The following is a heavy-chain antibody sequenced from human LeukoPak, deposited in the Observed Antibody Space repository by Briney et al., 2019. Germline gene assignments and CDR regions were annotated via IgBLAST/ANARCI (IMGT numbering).Heavy chain of an antibody. CDR3: AKSTSSWERVDY. Sequence: GGSLRLSCAASGFTFSSYAMSWVRQAPGKGLEWVSSISGNTGRTYYPDSVKGRVSISRDNSNNTLYLQMNSLRAEDAAVYYCAKSTSSWERVDYWGQGTLVTVSS. D-gene: IGHD6-13*01. CDR1: GFTFSSYA. CDR2: ISGNTGRT. J-gene: IGHJ4*02. V-gene: IGHV3-23*01.